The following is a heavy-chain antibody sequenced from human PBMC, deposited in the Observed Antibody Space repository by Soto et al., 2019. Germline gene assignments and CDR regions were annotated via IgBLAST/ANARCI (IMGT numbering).Heavy chain of an antibody. CDR1: GFTLDNHA. V-gene: IGHV1-18*01. Sequence: QVQVVQSEVEVKRPGASVRISCKASGFTLDNHAMTWVRQAPGKGLEWMGWIGAIVYNDATNDARKFQGRITMARDTSPNTVYMDLSSLRSDDPAFYYCARGTKGAGGWYFDFWGRGTLVVVSS. CDR3: ARGTKGAGGWYFDF. CDR2: IGAIVYNDAT. J-gene: IGHJ2*01. D-gene: IGHD1-26*01.